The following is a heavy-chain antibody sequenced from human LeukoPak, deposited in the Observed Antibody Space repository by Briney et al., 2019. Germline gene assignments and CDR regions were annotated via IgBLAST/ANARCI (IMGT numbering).Heavy chain of an antibody. J-gene: IGHJ4*02. CDR1: GFTFSKYA. CDR3: AKVAWDGGYVDAY. D-gene: IGHD5-12*01. CDR2: ISVSGGST. V-gene: IGHV3-23*01. Sequence: GGSLRLSCAASGFTFSKYAMTWVRQAPGKGLEWVSGISVSGGSTNYADSVKGRFTISRDNSKNTLYLQMNSVRAADTAVYFCAKVAWDGGYVDAYWGQGTLVTVSS.